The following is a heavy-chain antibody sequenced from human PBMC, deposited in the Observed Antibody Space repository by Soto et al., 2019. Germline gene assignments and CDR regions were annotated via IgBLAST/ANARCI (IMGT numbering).Heavy chain of an antibody. Sequence: LRLSCAASGFTFISYGMHWVRQSPGKWLEWVAVIWYDGSNKYYADSVKGRFTISRDNSKNTLYLQMNSLRAEDTAVYYCARGGSSRYYYYYYGMDVWGQGTTVTVSS. CDR1: GFTFISYG. J-gene: IGHJ6*02. D-gene: IGHD6-13*01. V-gene: IGHV3-33*01. CDR3: ARGGSSRYYYYYYGMDV. CDR2: IWYDGSNK.